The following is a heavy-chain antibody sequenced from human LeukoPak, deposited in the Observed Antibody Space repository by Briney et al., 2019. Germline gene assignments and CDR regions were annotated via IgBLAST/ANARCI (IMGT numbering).Heavy chain of an antibody. J-gene: IGHJ6*02. V-gene: IGHV1-18*01. Sequence: ASVKVSCKASGYTFTSYGISWVRQAPGQGLEWMGWIGAYNGNTNYAQKLQGRVTMTTDTSTSTAYMELRSLRSDDTAVYYCARSSITISGDYYYYGMDVWGQGTTVTVSS. CDR3: ARSSITISGDYYYYGMDV. D-gene: IGHD3-9*01. CDR2: IGAYNGNT. CDR1: GYTFTSYG.